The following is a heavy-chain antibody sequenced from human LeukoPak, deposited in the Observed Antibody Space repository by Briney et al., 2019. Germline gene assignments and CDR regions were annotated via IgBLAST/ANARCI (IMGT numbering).Heavy chain of an antibody. Sequence: PGGSLRLSCAASGFTVSSTYMSWVRQAPGKGLEWVSVIYAGGTTSYADSVKGRFTISSDNSKNTLYLQMNPLRAEDTALYYCARGGSWNDFDYWGQGTLVTVSS. CDR1: GFTVSSTY. CDR3: ARGGSWNDFDY. D-gene: IGHD1-1*01. J-gene: IGHJ4*02. V-gene: IGHV3-53*01. CDR2: IYAGGTT.